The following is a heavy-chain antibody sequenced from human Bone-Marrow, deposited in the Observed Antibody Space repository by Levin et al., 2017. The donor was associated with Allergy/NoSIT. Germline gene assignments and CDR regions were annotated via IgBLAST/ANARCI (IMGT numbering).Heavy chain of an antibody. CDR2: INHSGST. V-gene: IGHV4-34*01. CDR1: GGSFSGYY. J-gene: IGHJ4*02. D-gene: IGHD5-18*01. Sequence: PSETLSLTCAVYGGSFSGYYWSWIRQPPGKGLEWIGEINHSGSTNYNPSLKSRVTISVDTSKNQFSLKLSSVTAADTAVYYCARGRRRYSYQGSNFDYWGQGTLVTVSS. CDR3: ARGRRRYSYQGSNFDY.